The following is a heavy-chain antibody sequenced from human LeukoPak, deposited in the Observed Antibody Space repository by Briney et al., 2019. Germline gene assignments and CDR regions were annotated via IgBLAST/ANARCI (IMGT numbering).Heavy chain of an antibody. V-gene: IGHV4-39*07. Sequence: PSETLSLTCTVSGASISTSDDYWGWIRQPPGKGLEWIGSLSYSGSPYYNPSLKTRVTISVDTSKNQFSLKLSSVTAADTAVYYCASGEGDYWGQGTLVTVSS. CDR2: LSYSGSP. D-gene: IGHD3-10*01. CDR1: GASISTSDDY. CDR3: ASGEGDY. J-gene: IGHJ4*02.